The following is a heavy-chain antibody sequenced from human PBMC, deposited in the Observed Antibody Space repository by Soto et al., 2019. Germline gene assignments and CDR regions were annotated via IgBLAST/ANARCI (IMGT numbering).Heavy chain of an antibody. J-gene: IGHJ4*02. V-gene: IGHV1-18*04. CDR2: ISAYNGNT. CDR3: ARVVRLPYCGGGSCPYYFDY. D-gene: IGHD2-15*01. CDR1: GYTFTSYG. Sequence: ASVKVSCKASGYTFTSYGISWVRQAPGQGLEWMGWISAYNGNTNYAQKLQGRVTMTTDTSTSTAYMELRSLRSDDTAVYYCARVVRLPYCGGGSCPYYFDYWGQGTLVTVSS.